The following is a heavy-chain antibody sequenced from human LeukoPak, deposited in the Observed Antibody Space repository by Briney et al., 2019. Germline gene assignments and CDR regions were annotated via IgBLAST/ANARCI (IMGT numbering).Heavy chain of an antibody. V-gene: IGHV3-74*01. CDR1: GFTFSSYW. D-gene: IGHD4-23*01. CDR3: AKAGFPGDDYGGNSVKGLENVDY. J-gene: IGHJ4*02. CDR2: INSDGSST. Sequence: GGSLRLSCAASGFTFSSYWMHWVRQAPGKGLVWVSRINSDGSSTSYADSVKGRFTISRDNAKNTLYLQMNSLRAEDTAVYYCAKAGFPGDDYGGNSVKGLENVDYWGQGTLVTVSS.